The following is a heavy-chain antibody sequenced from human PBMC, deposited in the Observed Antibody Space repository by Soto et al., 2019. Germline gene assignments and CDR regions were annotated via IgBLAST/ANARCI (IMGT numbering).Heavy chain of an antibody. CDR1: GGSISSYY. CDR3: ARGAGYSSSWTHYYYYGMDV. D-gene: IGHD6-13*01. J-gene: IGHJ6*02. CDR2: IYYSGIT. V-gene: IGHV4-59*12. Sequence: SETLSLTCPVSGGSISSYYWSWIRQPPGKGLEWIGYIYYSGITNYNPSLKSRVTISVDTSKNQFSLKLSSVTAADTAVYYCARGAGYSSSWTHYYYYGMDVWGQGTTVTVSS.